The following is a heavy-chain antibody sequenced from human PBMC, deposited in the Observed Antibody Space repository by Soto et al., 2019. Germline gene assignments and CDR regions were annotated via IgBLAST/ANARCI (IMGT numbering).Heavy chain of an antibody. CDR1: GFTFSSYN. CDR3: ARPRGYSYVLPDY. CDR2: ISSSSSTI. Sequence: VQLVESGGGLVQPGGSLRLSCAASGFTFSSYNMNWVRQAPGKGREWVSYISSSSSTIYYADSVKGRFTISRDNAKNSLYLQMNSLRDEDTAVYYCARPRGYSYVLPDYWGQGTLVTVSS. J-gene: IGHJ4*02. D-gene: IGHD5-18*01. V-gene: IGHV3-48*02.